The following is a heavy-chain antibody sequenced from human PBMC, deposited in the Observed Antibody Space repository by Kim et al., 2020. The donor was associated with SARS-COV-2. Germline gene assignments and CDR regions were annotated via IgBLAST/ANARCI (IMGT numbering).Heavy chain of an antibody. Sequence: SETLSLTCTVSGGSISSYYWSWIRQPPGKGLEWIGYIYYSGSTNYNPSLKSRVTISVDTSKNQFSLKLGSVTAADTAVYYCARVLSSPYWFDPWGQGTLVTVSS. CDR3: ARVLSSPYWFDP. D-gene: IGHD6-6*01. CDR2: IYYSGST. CDR1: GGSISSYY. J-gene: IGHJ5*02. V-gene: IGHV4-59*01.